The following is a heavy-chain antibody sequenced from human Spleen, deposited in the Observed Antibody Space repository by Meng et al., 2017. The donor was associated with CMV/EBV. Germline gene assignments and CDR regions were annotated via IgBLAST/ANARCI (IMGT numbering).Heavy chain of an antibody. D-gene: IGHD3-3*01. CDR3: ASYDFWNGYYFDY. CDR2: IYYSGST. CDR1: GGSRSDSYY. J-gene: IGHJ4*02. V-gene: IGHV4-39*01. Sequence: SQTLSLTCTVSGGSRSDSYYWAWIRQPPGKGLEWIGNIYYSGSTYYNPSLKSRVTISVDTSKNQFSLKVSSVTAADTAVYFCASYDFWNGYYFDYWGQGALVTVS.